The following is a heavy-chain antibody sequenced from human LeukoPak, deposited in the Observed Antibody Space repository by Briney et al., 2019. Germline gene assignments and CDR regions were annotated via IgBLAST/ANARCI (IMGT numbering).Heavy chain of an antibody. Sequence: GGSLRLSCAASGFTFSSYEMNWVRQAPGKGLEWVSYISSSGSTIYYADSVKGRFTISRDNAKNSLYLQMNSLRAEDTAVYYCARDYGSGSYYNPPFDYWGQGTLVTVSS. CDR2: ISSSGSTI. CDR1: GFTFSSYE. V-gene: IGHV3-48*03. J-gene: IGHJ4*02. D-gene: IGHD3-10*01. CDR3: ARDYGSGSYYNPPFDY.